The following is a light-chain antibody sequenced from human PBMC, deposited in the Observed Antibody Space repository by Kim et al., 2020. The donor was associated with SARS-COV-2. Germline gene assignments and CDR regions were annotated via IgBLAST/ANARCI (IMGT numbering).Light chain of an antibody. CDR2: KDS. CDR1: VLAKKY. V-gene: IGLV3-27*01. Sequence: SESPGQTAKITCAGSVLAKKYARWFQPKPGQAPVLVIYKDSERPSGIPERFSGSSSGTTVTLTISGAQFEDEADYYCYSAADNDVVFGGGTQLTVL. CDR3: YSAADNDVV. J-gene: IGLJ2*01.